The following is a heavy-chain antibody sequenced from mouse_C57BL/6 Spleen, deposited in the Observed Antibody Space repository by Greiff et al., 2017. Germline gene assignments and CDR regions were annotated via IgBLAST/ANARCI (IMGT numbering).Heavy chain of an antibody. D-gene: IGHD1-1*01. V-gene: IGHV1-54*01. Sequence: QVQLQQSGAELVRPGTSVKVSCKASGYAFTNYLIEWVKQRPGQGLEWIGVINPGSGGTNYNEKFKGKATLTADKSSSTAYMQLSSLTSEDSAVYFCARGRYYGKGYAMDYWGQGTSVTVSS. CDR1: GYAFTNYL. CDR2: INPGSGGT. J-gene: IGHJ4*01. CDR3: ARGRYYGKGYAMDY.